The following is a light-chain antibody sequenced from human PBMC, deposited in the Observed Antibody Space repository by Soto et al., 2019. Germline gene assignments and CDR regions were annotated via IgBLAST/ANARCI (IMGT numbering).Light chain of an antibody. CDR2: AAS. CDR1: QSISSY. J-gene: IGKJ4*01. Sequence: DIQMTQSPSSLSASVGDRVTITCRASQSISSYLNWYQQKPGKAPKLRIYAASSLQSGVPSRFSGSGSGTDFTLAISILQPEDFAKYYCQQSSSTPLTFCGGTKVEIK. CDR3: QQSSSTPLT. V-gene: IGKV1-39*01.